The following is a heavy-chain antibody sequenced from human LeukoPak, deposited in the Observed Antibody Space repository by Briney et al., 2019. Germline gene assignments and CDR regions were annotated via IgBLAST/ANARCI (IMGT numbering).Heavy chain of an antibody. V-gene: IGHV3-23*01. CDR3: AKGGAYCSGGSCSNFDY. J-gene: IGHJ4*02. Sequence: GGSLRLSCAASGFTFSNYAMSWARQAPGKGLEWVSRIRGSGDDTHYADSVRGRFTISRDNSKNTLYLQMNSLRAEDTAVYFCAKGGAYCSGGSCSNFDYWGQGTLVTVSS. CDR2: IRGSGDDT. CDR1: GFTFSNYA. D-gene: IGHD2-15*01.